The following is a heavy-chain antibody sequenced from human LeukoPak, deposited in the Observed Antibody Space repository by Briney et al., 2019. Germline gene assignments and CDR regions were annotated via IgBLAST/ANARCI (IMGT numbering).Heavy chain of an antibody. CDR3: ARLNYGSGSPVDY. CDR1: GFTFSSYG. D-gene: IGHD3-10*01. V-gene: IGHV3-30*03. Sequence: GGSLRLSCAASGFTFSSYGMHWVRQAPGKGLEWVAVISYDGSNKYYADSVKGRFTISRDNSKNTLYLQMNSLRAEDTAVYYCARLNYGSGSPVDYWGQGTLVTVSS. J-gene: IGHJ4*02. CDR2: ISYDGSNK.